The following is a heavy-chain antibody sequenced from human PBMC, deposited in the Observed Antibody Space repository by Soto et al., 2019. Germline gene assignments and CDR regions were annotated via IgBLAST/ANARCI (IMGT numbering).Heavy chain of an antibody. Sequence: GGGLEISCKGSWYSLSGLLVTRGRPKAGERPEWMGRIDPSDSQTYYSPSFRGHVTISVTKSITTVFLQWSSLRASDTAMYYCARQIYDSDTGPNFQYYFDSWGQGTPVTVS. CDR3: ARQIYDSDTGPNFQYYFDS. D-gene: IGHD3-22*01. CDR2: IDPSDSQT. V-gene: IGHV5-10-1*01. J-gene: IGHJ4*02. CDR1: WYSLSGLL.